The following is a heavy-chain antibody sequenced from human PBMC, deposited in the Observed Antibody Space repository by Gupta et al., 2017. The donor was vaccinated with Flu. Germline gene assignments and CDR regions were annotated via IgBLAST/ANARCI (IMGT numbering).Heavy chain of an antibody. CDR3: ARAASNWGIDY. CDR1: GVGLSGYW. CDR2: INTAG. V-gene: IGHV3-74*03. J-gene: IGHJ4*02. D-gene: IGHD3-16*01. Sequence: EVQLVESGGGLVQPGGSLRLSCAASGVGLSGYWMHWVRQVPGKGLVWVTLINTAGTYADSVKGRFTISRDDAKNMLYLQMDSLRAEDTAVYYCARAASNWGIDYWGQGTLVTVSS.